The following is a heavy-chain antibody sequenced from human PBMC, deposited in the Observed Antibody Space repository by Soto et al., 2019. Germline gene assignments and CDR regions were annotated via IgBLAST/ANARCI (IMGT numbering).Heavy chain of an antibody. CDR3: ATGGTYFDY. V-gene: IGHV4-4*07. CDR1: GGSISSYY. CDR2: IHTSGSP. J-gene: IGHJ4*02. Sequence: SETLSLTCTVSGGSISSYYCSWIRQAAGKGLEWIGRIHTSGSPNYNPSLKSRVTMSADTSKNQFSLKLTSVTAADTAVYYCATGGTYFDYWGQGTLVTAPQ.